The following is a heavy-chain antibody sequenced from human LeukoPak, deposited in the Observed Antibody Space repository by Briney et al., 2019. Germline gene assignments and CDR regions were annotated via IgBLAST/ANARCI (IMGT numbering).Heavy chain of an antibody. D-gene: IGHD5-12*01. CDR2: IYYSGST. CDR3: ARATLKAGNDAFDI. Sequence: SETLSLTCTVSGGSISSYYWSWIRRPPGKGLEWIGYIYYSGSTNYNPSLKSRVTISVDTSKNQFSLKLSSVTAADTAVYYCARATLKAGNDAFDIWGQGTMVTVSS. CDR1: GGSISSYY. J-gene: IGHJ3*02. V-gene: IGHV4-59*01.